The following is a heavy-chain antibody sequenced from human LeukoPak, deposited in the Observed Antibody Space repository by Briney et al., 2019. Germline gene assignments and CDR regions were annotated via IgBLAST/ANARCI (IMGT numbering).Heavy chain of an antibody. CDR3: ASTTMVRGVIGGFDP. J-gene: IGHJ5*02. CDR1: GYSFTSYW. CDR2: IYPGVSDT. Sequence: GESLKISCKGSGYSFTSYWIGWVRQMPGKGLEWMGIIYPGVSDTRYSPSFQGQVTISADKSISTAYLQWSSLKASDTAMYYCASTTMVRGVIGGFDPWGQGTLVTVSS. D-gene: IGHD3-10*01. V-gene: IGHV5-51*01.